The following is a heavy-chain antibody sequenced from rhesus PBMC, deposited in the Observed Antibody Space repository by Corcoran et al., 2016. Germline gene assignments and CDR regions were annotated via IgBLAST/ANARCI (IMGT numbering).Heavy chain of an antibody. D-gene: IGHD5-42*01. CDR3: ARVGSSWSEWDTVGTEWYFDL. CDR2: IYGSGGGN. V-gene: IGHV4S14*01. Sequence: QVQLQESGPGLVKPSETLSLTCAVSGYSISSGYYWGWIRQPPGKGLEWIGSIYGSGGGNYLNPSLKSRVTLSVDTSRNQVSRKLSAVTAADTAVYYCARVGSSWSEWDTVGTEWYFDLWGPGTPITISS. J-gene: IGHJ2*01. CDR1: GYSISSGYY.